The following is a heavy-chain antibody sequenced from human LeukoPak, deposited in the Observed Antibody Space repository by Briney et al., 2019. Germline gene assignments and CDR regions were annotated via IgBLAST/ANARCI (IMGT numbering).Heavy chain of an antibody. CDR1: GFTFSSYA. D-gene: IGHD2-2*01. CDR3: ARSPFIVVVPAPPVDI. Sequence: GGSLRLSCAASGFTFSSYAMHWVRQAPGKGLEYVSAISSNGGSTHYANSVKGRFTISRDNTKNTLYLQMGSLRAEDMAVYYCARSPFIVVVPAPPVDIWGQGTMVTVSS. CDR2: ISSNGGST. V-gene: IGHV3-64*01. J-gene: IGHJ3*02.